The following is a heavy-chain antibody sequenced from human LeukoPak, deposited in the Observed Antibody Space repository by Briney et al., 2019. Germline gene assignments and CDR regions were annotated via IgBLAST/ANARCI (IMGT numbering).Heavy chain of an antibody. CDR2: ISAYTGTT. Sequence: GASVKVSCKASGYTFINCGLTWVRQAPGQGFEWMGWISAYTGTTNYAQKLQGRVTMPTDPSTSTAYMELRSLRSDDTAVYYCARTVGATGAFGIWGQGTMVTVSS. D-gene: IGHD1-26*01. CDR3: ARTVGATGAFGI. J-gene: IGHJ3*02. V-gene: IGHV1-18*01. CDR1: GYTFINCG.